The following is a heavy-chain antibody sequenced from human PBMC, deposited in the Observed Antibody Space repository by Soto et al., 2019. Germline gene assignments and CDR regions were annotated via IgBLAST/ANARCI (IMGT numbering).Heavy chain of an antibody. CDR3: ARGMTTVISRPLDY. J-gene: IGHJ4*02. Sequence: EVQLVESGGGLVQPGGSLRLSSAASGFTFSWPWMHWVRQAPGKGLMWVARINSDGGDTSYADSVKGRFTISRDNAKNTLYLQMNSLRAEDTAVYYCARGMTTVISRPLDYWGQGTLVTVSS. CDR1: GFTFSWPW. V-gene: IGHV3-74*01. CDR2: INSDGGDT. D-gene: IGHD4-17*01.